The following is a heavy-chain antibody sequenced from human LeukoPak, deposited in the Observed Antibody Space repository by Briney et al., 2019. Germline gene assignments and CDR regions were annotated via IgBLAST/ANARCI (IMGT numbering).Heavy chain of an antibody. V-gene: IGHV4-59*02. D-gene: IGHD1-1*01. CDR3: ARVGGTNYYYYGMDV. Sequence: SETLSLTCTVSGGSVSSYYWSWIRQPPGKGLEWIGYIYDSGSTNYNPSLKSRVTISVDTSKNQFSLKLSSVTAADTAVYYCARVGGTNYYYYGMDVWGQGTTVTVSS. J-gene: IGHJ6*02. CDR1: GGSVSSYY. CDR2: IYDSGST.